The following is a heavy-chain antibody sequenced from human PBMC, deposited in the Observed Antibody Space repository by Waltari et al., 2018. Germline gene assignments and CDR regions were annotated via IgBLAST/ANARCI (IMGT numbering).Heavy chain of an antibody. D-gene: IGHD5-12*01. CDR2: IWYDGSNK. CDR3: AKGGIVATPFDL. Sequence: QVQLVESGGGVVQPGRSLRLSCAASGFTFSSYGMHWVRQAPGKGLEWVAVIWYDGSNKDYADAVKGRFTISRDNSKNTLYLQMNSLRAEDTAMYYCAKGGIVATPFDLWGRGTLVTVSS. J-gene: IGHJ2*01. CDR1: GFTFSSYG. V-gene: IGHV3-30*18.